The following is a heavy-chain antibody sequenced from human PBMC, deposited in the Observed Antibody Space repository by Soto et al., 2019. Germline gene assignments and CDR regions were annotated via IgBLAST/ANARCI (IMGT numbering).Heavy chain of an antibody. CDR1: GGTFSSYA. J-gene: IGHJ4*02. CDR3: ARGSREVGAHKFDY. CDR2: IIPIFGTT. V-gene: IGHV1-69*12. Sequence: QVQLVQSGAEVKKPGSSVKVSCKASGGTFSSYAISWVRQAPGQGLEWMGGIIPIFGTTNYAQRFQGRVTITADESTSTAYMELSSLRSEDTALYYCARGSREVGAHKFDYWGQGTLVTVSS. D-gene: IGHD1-26*01.